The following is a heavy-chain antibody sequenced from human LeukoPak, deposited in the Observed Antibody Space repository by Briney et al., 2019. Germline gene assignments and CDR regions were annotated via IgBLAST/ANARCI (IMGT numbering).Heavy chain of an antibody. J-gene: IGHJ4*02. CDR3: AKVAYGGNSCFDY. CDR2: ISSSSSYI. Sequence: GGSLRLSCAASGFTFSSYSMNWVRQAPGKGLEWVSSISSSSSYIYYADSVKGRFTISRDNAKNSLYLQMNSLRAEDTAVYYCAKVAYGGNSCFDYWGQGTLVTVSS. V-gene: IGHV3-21*04. CDR1: GFTFSSYS. D-gene: IGHD4-23*01.